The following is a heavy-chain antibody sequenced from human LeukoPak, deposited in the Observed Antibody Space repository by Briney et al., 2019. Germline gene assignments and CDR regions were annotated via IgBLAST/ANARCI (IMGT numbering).Heavy chain of an antibody. CDR3: AARPKCSSTSCYQRATEAFDI. J-gene: IGHJ3*02. V-gene: IGHV1-18*01. CDR2: ISAYNGNT. D-gene: IGHD2-2*01. CDR1: GYTFTSYG. Sequence: GASVKVSCKASGYTFTSYGISWVRQAPGQGLEWMGWISAYNGNTNYAQKLQGRVTMTTDTSTSTAYMELRSLRSDDTAVYYCAARPKCSSTSCYQRATEAFDIWGQGTMVTVSS.